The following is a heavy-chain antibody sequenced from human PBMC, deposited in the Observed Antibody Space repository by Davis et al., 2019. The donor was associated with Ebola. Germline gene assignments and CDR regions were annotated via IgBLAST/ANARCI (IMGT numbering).Heavy chain of an antibody. CDR2: IKQDGSEK. V-gene: IGHV3-7*01. Sequence: GESLKISCAASGFTFSSYWMSWVRQAPGQGLEWVANIKQDGSEKYYVDSVKGRFTISRDNAKNSLYLQMNSLRAEDTAVYYCARDRIVVVPAAIYYYYYGMDVWGQGTTVTVSS. D-gene: IGHD2-2*02. CDR1: GFTFSSYW. J-gene: IGHJ6*02. CDR3: ARDRIVVVPAAIYYYYYGMDV.